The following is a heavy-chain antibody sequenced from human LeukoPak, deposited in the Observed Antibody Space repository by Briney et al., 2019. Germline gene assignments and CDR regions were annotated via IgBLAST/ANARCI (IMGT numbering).Heavy chain of an antibody. D-gene: IGHD1-7*01. V-gene: IGHV7-4-1*02. CDR3: ARDTPYNWNYEGVLGVNWFDP. Sequence: ASVKVSCKASGYTFTSYAMNWVRQAPGQGLEWMGWINTNTGNPTYAQGFTGRFVFSLDTSVSTAYLQISSLKAEDTAVYYCARDTPYNWNYEGVLGVNWFDPWGQGTLVTVSS. CDR2: INTNTGNP. CDR1: GYTFTSYA. J-gene: IGHJ5*02.